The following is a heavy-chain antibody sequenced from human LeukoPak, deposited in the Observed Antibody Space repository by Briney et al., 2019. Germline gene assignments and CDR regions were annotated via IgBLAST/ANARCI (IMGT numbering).Heavy chain of an antibody. CDR2: ISYDGSNK. V-gene: IGHV3-30*18. CDR3: AKGPDIVVVHYGMDV. D-gene: IGHD2-2*01. CDR1: GFTFSSYG. J-gene: IGHJ6*02. Sequence: PGGSLRLSCAASGFTFSSYGMHWVRQAPGKGLEWVAVISYDGSNKYYADSVKGRFTISRDNSKNTLYQQMNSLRAEDTAVYYCAKGPDIVVVHYGMDVWGQGTTVTVSS.